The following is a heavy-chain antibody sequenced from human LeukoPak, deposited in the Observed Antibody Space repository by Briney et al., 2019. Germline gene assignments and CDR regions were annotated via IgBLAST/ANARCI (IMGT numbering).Heavy chain of an antibody. Sequence: GGSLRLSCAASGFTFSSYAMSWVRQAPGKGLEWVSAISGSGGSTYYADPVKGRFTISRDNSKNTLYLQMNSLRAEDTAVYYCASHYDILTGYYFYWGQGTLVTVSS. V-gene: IGHV3-23*01. CDR1: GFTFSSYA. J-gene: IGHJ4*02. CDR3: ASHYDILTGYYFY. CDR2: ISGSGGST. D-gene: IGHD3-9*01.